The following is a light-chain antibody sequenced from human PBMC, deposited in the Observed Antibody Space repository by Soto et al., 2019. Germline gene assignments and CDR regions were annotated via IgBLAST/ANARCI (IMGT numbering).Light chain of an antibody. J-gene: IGKJ4*01. CDR3: QQRDAWPLT. V-gene: IGKV3-11*01. CDR1: QSVRSY. CDR2: DAS. Sequence: IVLTQSPATLSLSPGERATLSCRASQSVRSYLVWYQQKPGQSPRLLIYDASKRATGTPARFSGSGSGTDFTLTISSLEPEDFGVYYCQQRDAWPLTFGGGTKVEIK.